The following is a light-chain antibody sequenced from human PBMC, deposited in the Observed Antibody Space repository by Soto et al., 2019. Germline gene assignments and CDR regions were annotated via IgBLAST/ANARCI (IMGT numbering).Light chain of an antibody. J-gene: IGKJ2*01. CDR3: QQYNSYPYT. CDR2: DAS. V-gene: IGKV1-5*01. Sequence: DIQMTQSPSTVSASVGDGVTITCRASQSIRTWLAWYQQKPGNPPKLLIYDASTLESGVSSGFSGSGFGTEFTLTISSLQPDDFATYYCQQYNSYPYTFGQGTKLEIK. CDR1: QSIRTW.